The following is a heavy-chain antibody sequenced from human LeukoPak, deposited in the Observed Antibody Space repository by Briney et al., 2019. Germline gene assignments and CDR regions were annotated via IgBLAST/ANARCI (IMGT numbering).Heavy chain of an antibody. J-gene: IGHJ4*02. CDR3: ARDSADAYYYGSGSYPDY. CDR1: GFTFSSYA. Sequence: GGSLRLSCAASGFTFSSYAMNWVRQTPGKGLEWVSTISGSGGSTYYADSVKGRFTISRDNSKNTLYLQMNSLRAEDTAVYYCARDSADAYYYGSGSYPDYWGQGTLVTVSS. V-gene: IGHV3-23*01. CDR2: ISGSGGST. D-gene: IGHD3-10*01.